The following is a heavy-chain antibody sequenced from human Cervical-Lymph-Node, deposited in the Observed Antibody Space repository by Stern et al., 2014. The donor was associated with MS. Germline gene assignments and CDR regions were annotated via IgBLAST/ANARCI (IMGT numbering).Heavy chain of an antibody. V-gene: IGHV4-4*07. CDR2: IHTSGTT. D-gene: IGHD5/OR15-5a*01. J-gene: IGHJ5*02. CDR3: AREIIVSRGSWFDP. CDR1: GGSISHFY. Sequence: QVQLVESGPGLVKPSETLSLTCNVSGGSISHFYWHWIRQPAGKGLQWIGRIHTSGTTDYNPSLNSRVTMSIDTSKNQFSLKVTSVTAADTAIYYCAREIIVSRGSWFDPWGQGTLVTVSS.